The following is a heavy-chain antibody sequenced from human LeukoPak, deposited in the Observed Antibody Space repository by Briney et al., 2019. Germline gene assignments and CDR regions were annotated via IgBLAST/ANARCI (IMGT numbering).Heavy chain of an antibody. J-gene: IGHJ4*02. CDR3: AREKYGSGPQPFDY. V-gene: IGHV3-66*01. CDR1: GFTFSGYS. D-gene: IGHD3-10*01. CDR2: IYSAGNI. Sequence: GGSLRLSCVASGFTFSGYSMNWVRQAPGKGLEWVSSIYSAGNIYYADSAKGRFTISRDNSKNTLYLQMNSLRVDDTAVYYCAREKYGSGPQPFDYWGQGTQVTVSS.